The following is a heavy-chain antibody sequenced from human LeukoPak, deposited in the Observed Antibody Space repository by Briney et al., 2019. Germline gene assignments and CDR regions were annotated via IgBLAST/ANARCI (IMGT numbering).Heavy chain of an antibody. CDR3: ARGDGIAAYYYGMDV. D-gene: IGHD2-15*01. V-gene: IGHV4-4*07. J-gene: IGHJ6*02. CDR1: GGSISSYY. CDR2: IYTSGST. Sequence: KPSETLSLTCTVSGGSISSYYWSWIRQPAGKGLEWIGRIYTSGSTNYNPSLKSRVTMSVDTSKNQFSLKLGSVTAADTAVYYCARGDGIAAYYYGMDVWGQGTTVTVSS.